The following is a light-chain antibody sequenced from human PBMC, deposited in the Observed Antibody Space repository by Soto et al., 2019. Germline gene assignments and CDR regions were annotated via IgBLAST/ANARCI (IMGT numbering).Light chain of an antibody. J-gene: IGKJ1*01. CDR2: DAS. V-gene: IGKV3-11*01. Sequence: EIVLTQSPATLSLSPGERATLSCRASQNISSNLAWYQQKPGQAPRLLLYDASTRATGIPARFSGSGSGTGSYLTITSSEPQDYAVYDYPRRSNWSSWTFGQGTKVEIK. CDR3: PRRSNWSSWT. CDR1: QNISSN.